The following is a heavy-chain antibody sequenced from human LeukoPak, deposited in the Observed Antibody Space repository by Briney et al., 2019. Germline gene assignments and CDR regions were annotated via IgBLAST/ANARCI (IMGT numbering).Heavy chain of an antibody. CDR3: ARSTPGLDY. Sequence: GGSLRLSCAASGFTFSNYWMSWVRQAPGKGLEWVANIRQDGSEKYYVDSMRGRFTISRDNAKNSLYLQMSSLRAEDTAVYYCARSTPGLDYWGQGTLVTVSS. CDR2: IRQDGSEK. J-gene: IGHJ4*02. CDR1: GFTFSNYW. V-gene: IGHV3-7*01. D-gene: IGHD1-1*01.